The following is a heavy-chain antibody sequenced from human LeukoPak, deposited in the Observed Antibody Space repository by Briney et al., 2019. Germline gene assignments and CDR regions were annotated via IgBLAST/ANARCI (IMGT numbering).Heavy chain of an antibody. D-gene: IGHD4-17*01. Sequence: ASVKVSCKASGGTFSSYAISWVRQAPGQGLEWMGGIIPIFGTANYAQKFQGRVTITADKSTSTAYMELSRLTSDDTAVYYCARGDYRLYYYYMDVWGRGTTVTISS. J-gene: IGHJ6*03. CDR3: ARGDYRLYYYYMDV. V-gene: IGHV1-69*06. CDR2: IIPIFGTA. CDR1: GGTFSSYA.